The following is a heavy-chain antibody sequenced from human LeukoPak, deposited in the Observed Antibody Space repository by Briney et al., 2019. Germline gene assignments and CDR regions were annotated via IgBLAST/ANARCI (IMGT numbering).Heavy chain of an antibody. CDR3: AKGPWDWNYNTHWIDY. CDR1: GFTFSSYG. CDR2: RRYDGSNK. Sequence: PGGSLRLSCAASGFTFSSYGMHWVRQAPGRGLEGVAFRRYDGSNKYYADSVKGRFTISRDNSKNTLYLQMNSLRAEDAAVYYCAKGPWDWNYNTHWIDYWGQGTLVTVSS. D-gene: IGHD1-7*01. V-gene: IGHV3-30*02. J-gene: IGHJ4*02.